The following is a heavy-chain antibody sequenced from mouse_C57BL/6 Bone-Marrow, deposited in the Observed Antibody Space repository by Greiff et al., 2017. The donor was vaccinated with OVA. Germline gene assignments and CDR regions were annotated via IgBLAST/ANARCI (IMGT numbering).Heavy chain of an antibody. J-gene: IGHJ3*01. CDR3: TPYYYGRGAY. D-gene: IGHD1-1*01. CDR2: IDPENGDT. Sequence: EVQLQQSGAELVRPGASVKLSCTASGFNIKDDYMHWVKQRPEQGLEWIGWIDPENGDTEYASKFQGKATITADTSSNTAYLQLSSLTSEDTAVYYCTPYYYGRGAYWGQGTLVTVSA. V-gene: IGHV14-4*01. CDR1: GFNIKDDY.